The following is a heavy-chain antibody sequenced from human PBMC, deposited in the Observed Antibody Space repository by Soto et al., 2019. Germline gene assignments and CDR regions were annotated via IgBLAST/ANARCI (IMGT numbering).Heavy chain of an antibody. CDR2: VYYSGTT. V-gene: IGHV4-39*01. CDR1: GDSFSSDNYY. J-gene: IGHJ3*02. CDR3: ARLQGGAFDI. Sequence: KPSETLSLTCSVSGDSFSSDNYYWGWIRQPPGKGLEWFGHVYYSGTTYYNPSLKSRVTISVDTSKNQFSLKLSSVTAADTAVYYCARLQGGAFDIWGQGSMVTVSS. D-gene: IGHD2-15*01.